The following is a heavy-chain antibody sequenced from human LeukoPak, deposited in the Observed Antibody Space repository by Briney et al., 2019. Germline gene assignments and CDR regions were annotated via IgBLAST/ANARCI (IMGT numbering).Heavy chain of an antibody. CDR1: GGSISSYY. Sequence: PSETLSLTCTVSGGSISSYYWSWIRQPPGKGLEWIGYIYYSGSTNYNPSLKSRVTISVDTSKNQFSLKLSSVTAADTAVYYCARDGFRYYGSGSYQHWFDPWGQGTLVTVSS. J-gene: IGHJ5*02. CDR2: IYYSGST. CDR3: ARDGFRYYGSGSYQHWFDP. D-gene: IGHD3-10*01. V-gene: IGHV4-59*01.